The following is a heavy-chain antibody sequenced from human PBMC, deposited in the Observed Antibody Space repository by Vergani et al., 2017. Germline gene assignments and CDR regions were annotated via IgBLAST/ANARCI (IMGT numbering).Heavy chain of an antibody. J-gene: IGHJ4*02. Sequence: QVRLQESGPGLVKPSETLSLTCSVSGGSMSGYYWSWIRQPPGKELEWIGYMYHSGSTNYNPSLETRVTISGGTSKNQFSLKLNSVTAADTAVYYCGRVADFYGLGRRLLGLWGQGILVTVSS. CDR2: MYHSGST. D-gene: IGHD3-10*01. CDR3: GRVADFYGLGRRLLGL. CDR1: GGSMSGYY. V-gene: IGHV4-59*01.